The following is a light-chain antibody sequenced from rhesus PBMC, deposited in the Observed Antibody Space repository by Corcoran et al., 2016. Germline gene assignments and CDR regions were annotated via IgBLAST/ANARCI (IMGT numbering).Light chain of an antibody. Sequence: DIQMTQSPSSLSASVGDTVTITCRASQSISSWLAWYQQKLGKAPTLLIYKTASLQSGVPSRFSGSGSGTEFTLTISSLQSEDFATYDCQQYSSSPLTFGGGTKVELK. CDR2: KTA. CDR1: QSISSW. J-gene: IGKJ4*01. CDR3: QQYSSSPLT. V-gene: IGKV1-22*01.